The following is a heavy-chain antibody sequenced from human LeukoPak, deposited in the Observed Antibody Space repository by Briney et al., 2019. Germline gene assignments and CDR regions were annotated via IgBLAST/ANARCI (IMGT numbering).Heavy chain of an antibody. V-gene: IGHV1-46*01. D-gene: IGHD2-8*02. J-gene: IGHJ5*02. CDR2: IDTSDGNT. Sequence: ASVRVSFTASGYTFTTYHMQWVRQAPGQGLEWVGMIDTSDGNTNYAQKFQGRVTMTRDTSTSTVYMELISLSSEDTAVYYCATERTGGTWFDPWGQGTLVTVSS. CDR1: GYTFTTYH. CDR3: ATERTGGTWFDP.